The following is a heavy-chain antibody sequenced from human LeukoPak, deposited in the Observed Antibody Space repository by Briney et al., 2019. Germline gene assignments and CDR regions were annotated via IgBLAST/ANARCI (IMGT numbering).Heavy chain of an antibody. V-gene: IGHV3-23*01. CDR1: GFTFSSYA. Sequence: GGSLRLSCAASGFTFSSYAVSWVRQAPGKGREWVSAISGSGGSTYYADSVKGRFTISRDNSKNTLYLQMNSLRAEDTAVYYCAICHWYSSGCRNDYWGQGTLVTVSS. CDR2: ISGSGGST. D-gene: IGHD6-19*01. J-gene: IGHJ4*02. CDR3: AICHWYSSGCRNDY.